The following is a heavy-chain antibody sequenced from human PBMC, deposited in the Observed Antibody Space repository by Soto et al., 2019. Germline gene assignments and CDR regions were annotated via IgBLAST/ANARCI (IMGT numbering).Heavy chain of an antibody. J-gene: IGHJ4*02. D-gene: IGHD3-22*01. V-gene: IGHV3-23*01. CDR2: ITATGDRT. CDR1: GFRFSSYS. CDR3: ATMNGYFEY. Sequence: PGGGPRPPFGDSGFRFSSYSMSWVRQTPGKGLEWVAAITATGDRTYYADSVTGRFTISRDNSKKTHYLQMTSLRAEDTAMYYCATMNGYFEYWGQGTPVTVSS.